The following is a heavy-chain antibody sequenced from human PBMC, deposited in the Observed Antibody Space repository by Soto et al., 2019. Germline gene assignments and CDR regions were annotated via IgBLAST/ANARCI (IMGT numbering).Heavy chain of an antibody. CDR2: IIPIFGTA. CDR3: AGGFGDSTYYYYGMDV. V-gene: IGHV1-69*01. J-gene: IGHJ6*02. CDR1: GGTFSSYA. D-gene: IGHD3-10*01. Sequence: QVQLVQSGAEVKKPGSSVKVSCKASGGTFSSYAISWVRQAPGQGLEWMGGIIPIFGTANYAQKFQGRVTITADESTSTAYMELSSLRSENTAVYYCAGGFGDSTYYYYGMDVWGQGTTVTVSS.